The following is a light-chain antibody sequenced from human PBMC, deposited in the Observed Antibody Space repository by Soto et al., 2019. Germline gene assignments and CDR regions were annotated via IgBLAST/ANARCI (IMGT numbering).Light chain of an antibody. J-gene: IGKJ1*01. CDR3: QQYGSSGT. Sequence: EIAMTQSPATLSVSPGERATLSCRASQSVSSNLAWYQQKPGQAPRLLIHGASTRATGIAARFSGSGSGTDFTLTISRLEPEDFAVYYCQQYGSSGTFGQGTKVDI. V-gene: IGKV3-15*01. CDR1: QSVSSN. CDR2: GAS.